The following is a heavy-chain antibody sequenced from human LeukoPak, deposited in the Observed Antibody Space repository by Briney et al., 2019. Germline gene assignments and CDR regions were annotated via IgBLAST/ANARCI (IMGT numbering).Heavy chain of an antibody. V-gene: IGHV3-23*01. D-gene: IGHD1-26*01. J-gene: IGHJ3*02. Sequence: PGGSLRLSCAGSGFTFSSYGMSWVRQTPGKGLEWVSAISGSGVSTYYVDSVKGRFTISRDNAKNTLYLQMNSLRAEDTAVYYCARDVGGSYFRGAFDIWGQGTMVTVSS. CDR3: ARDVGGSYFRGAFDI. CDR2: ISGSGVST. CDR1: GFTFSSYG.